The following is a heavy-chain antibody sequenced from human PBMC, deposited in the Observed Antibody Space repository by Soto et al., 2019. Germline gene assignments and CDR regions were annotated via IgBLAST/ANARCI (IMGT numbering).Heavy chain of an antibody. CDR1: GFTFSSYA. CDR2: ISYDVSNK. CDR3: HLPRPNQTYYHYYGMDV. Sequence: PGGSLRLSCAASGFTFSSYAMHWVRQAPGKGLEWVAVISYDVSNKYYADSVKGRFTISRDNSKNTLYLQMNSLRAEDTAVYYCHLPRPNQTYYHYYGMDVWGQGTRVTVSS. J-gene: IGHJ6*02. V-gene: IGHV3-30-3*01.